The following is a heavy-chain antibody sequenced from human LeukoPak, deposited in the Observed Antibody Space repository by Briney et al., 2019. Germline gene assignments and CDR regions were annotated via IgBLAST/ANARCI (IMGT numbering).Heavy chain of an antibody. Sequence: GGSLRLSCAASGFTFSSYSMNWVRQAPGKGLEWVSYISSSSSTIYYADSVKGRFTISRDNAKNSLYLQMNSLRAEDTAVYYCARAPAYHYDSSGYYYWGQGTLVTVS. D-gene: IGHD3-22*01. V-gene: IGHV3-48*04. CDR3: ARAPAYHYDSSGYYY. J-gene: IGHJ4*02. CDR1: GFTFSSYS. CDR2: ISSSSSTI.